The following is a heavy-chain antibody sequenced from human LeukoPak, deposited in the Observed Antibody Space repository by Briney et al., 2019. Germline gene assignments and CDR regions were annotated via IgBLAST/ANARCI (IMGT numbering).Heavy chain of an antibody. CDR3: AIPGPS. V-gene: IGHV3-23*01. Sequence: GGSLRLSCAASGFTFSNYDMNWVRQAPGKGLEWVSAISGSGDITYYADSVKGRLTISRDNSKTTLYLQMNSLRAEDTAVYYCAIPGPSWGQGTLVTVSS. CDR2: ISGSGDIT. CDR1: GFTFSNYD. J-gene: IGHJ5*02.